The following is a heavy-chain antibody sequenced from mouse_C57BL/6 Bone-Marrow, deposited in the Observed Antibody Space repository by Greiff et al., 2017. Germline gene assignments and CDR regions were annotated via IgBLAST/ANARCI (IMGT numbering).Heavy chain of an antibody. V-gene: IGHV1-26*01. CDR3: ARKETAQATTDY. Sequence: EVQLQQSGPELVKPGASVKISCKASGYTFTDYYMNWVKQSHGKSLEWIGDINPNNGGTSYNQKFKGKATLTVDKSSSTAYMELRSLTSEDSAVYYCARKETAQATTDYWGQGTTLTVSS. CDR2: INPNNGGT. J-gene: IGHJ2*01. CDR1: GYTFTDYY. D-gene: IGHD3-2*02.